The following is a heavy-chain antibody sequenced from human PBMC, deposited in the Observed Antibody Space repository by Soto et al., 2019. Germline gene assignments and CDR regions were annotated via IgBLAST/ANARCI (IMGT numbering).Heavy chain of an antibody. CDR3: ARPGYCSGGSCYSGAFDI. CDR2: IYYSGST. J-gene: IGHJ3*02. CDR1: GGSISSYY. Sequence: SETLSLTCTVSGGSISSYYWSWIRQPPGKGLEWIGYIYYSGSTNYNPSLKSRVTISVDTSKNQFSLKLSSVTAADTAVYYCARPGYCSGGSCYSGAFDIWGQGTMVTVSS. V-gene: IGHV4-59*08. D-gene: IGHD2-15*01.